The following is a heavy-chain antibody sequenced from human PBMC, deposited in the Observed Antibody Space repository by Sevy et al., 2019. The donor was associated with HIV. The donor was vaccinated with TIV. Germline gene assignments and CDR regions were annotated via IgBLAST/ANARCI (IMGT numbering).Heavy chain of an antibody. D-gene: IGHD3-10*01. Sequence: SETLSLTCSVSGGYMTSYYWSWIRQPPGKGLEWIGHIYFGGRTQYNPSLKSRVTISLDSSKHQFSLEVNSVIAADTAVYYCARVITMEGDAFDIWGQGTMVTVSS. CDR2: IYFGGRT. J-gene: IGHJ3*02. CDR1: GGYMTSYY. V-gene: IGHV4-59*01. CDR3: ARVITMEGDAFDI.